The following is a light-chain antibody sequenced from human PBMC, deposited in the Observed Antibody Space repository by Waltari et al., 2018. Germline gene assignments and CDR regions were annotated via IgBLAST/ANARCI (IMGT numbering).Light chain of an antibody. CDR2: GAS. J-gene: IGKJ1*01. Sequence: EIVMTQSPATLSVSPGERATLSCRASQSVSSNLAWYQQKPGQAPRLLIYGASTRATGVPSRFSGSGSGTEFTLTISGLQSEDFAVYYCQQYNNWSPWTFGQGTKVEMK. CDR1: QSVSSN. CDR3: QQYNNWSPWT. V-gene: IGKV3-15*01.